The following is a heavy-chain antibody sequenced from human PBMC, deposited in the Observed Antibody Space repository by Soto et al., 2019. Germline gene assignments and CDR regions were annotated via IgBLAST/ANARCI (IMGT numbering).Heavy chain of an antibody. CDR1: CYTFTSYC. CDR2: IYPGDSDT. Sequence: EFLTVSSNCSCYTFTSYCIGSVRQMPGKGLEWMGIIYPGDSDTRYSPSFQGQVTISADKSISTAYLQWSSLKASDTAMYYCPRSIAARRGFDYWGQGTLVTVSS. D-gene: IGHD6-6*01. V-gene: IGHV5-51*01. J-gene: IGHJ4*02. CDR3: PRSIAARRGFDY.